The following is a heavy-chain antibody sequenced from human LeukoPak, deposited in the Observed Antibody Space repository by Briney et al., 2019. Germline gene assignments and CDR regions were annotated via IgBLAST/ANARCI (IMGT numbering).Heavy chain of an antibody. CDR2: ISSSGSTI. CDR3: ARDLLFWSGYHFEYYYYGMDV. J-gene: IGHJ6*02. Sequence: GGSLRLSCAASGFTFSSYEMNWVRQAPGKGLEWVSYISSSGSTIYYADSVKGRFTISRDNAKNSLYLQMNSLRAEDTAVYYCARDLLFWSGYHFEYYYYGMDVWGQGTTVTVSS. V-gene: IGHV3-48*03. D-gene: IGHD3-3*01. CDR1: GFTFSSYE.